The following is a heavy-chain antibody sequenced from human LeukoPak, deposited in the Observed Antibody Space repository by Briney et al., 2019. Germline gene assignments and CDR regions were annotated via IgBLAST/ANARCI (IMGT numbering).Heavy chain of an antibody. CDR1: GYTFTSYG. D-gene: IGHD3-3*01. V-gene: IGHV1-18*01. CDR3: AREPILDFWSGDHEGYYYYMDV. CDR2: ISAYNGNT. Sequence: ASVKVSCKASGYTFTSYGISWVRQAPGQGLEWMGWISAYNGNTNYAQKLQGRVTMTTDTSTSTAYMELRSLRSDDTAVYYCAREPILDFWSGDHEGYYYYMDVWGKGTTVTVSS. J-gene: IGHJ6*03.